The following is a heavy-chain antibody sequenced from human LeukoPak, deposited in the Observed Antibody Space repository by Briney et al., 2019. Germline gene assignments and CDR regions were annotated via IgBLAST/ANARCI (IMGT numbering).Heavy chain of an antibody. Sequence: SETLSLTCTVSGGSISSGSYYWSWIRQPAGKGLEWIGRLYTSGNTNYNPSLKSRVTISVDTSKNQFSLKLSSVTAADTAVYYCAREGVGVDDAFDIWGQGTMVTVSS. J-gene: IGHJ3*02. CDR1: GGSISSGSYY. CDR2: LYTSGNT. D-gene: IGHD3-16*01. CDR3: AREGVGVDDAFDI. V-gene: IGHV4-61*02.